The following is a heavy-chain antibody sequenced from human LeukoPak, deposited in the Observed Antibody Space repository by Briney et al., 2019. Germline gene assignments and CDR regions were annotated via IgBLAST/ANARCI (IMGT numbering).Heavy chain of an antibody. D-gene: IGHD2-15*01. CDR1: GYTFTGYY. J-gene: IGHJ4*02. CDR3: ARERTLTSCYDY. V-gene: IGHV1-2*02. CDR2: INPNSGGT. Sequence: ASVKVSCKASGYTFTGYYMHWVRQAPGQGLEWMGWINPNSGGTDYAQKFQGRVTMTRDTSISTAYMELSRLRSDDTAVYYCARERTLTSCYDYWGQGTLVTVSS.